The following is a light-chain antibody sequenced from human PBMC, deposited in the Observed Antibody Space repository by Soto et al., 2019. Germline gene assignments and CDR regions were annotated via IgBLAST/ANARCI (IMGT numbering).Light chain of an antibody. Sequence: QLVLTQPPSASGTPGQRVTISCSGSSSNIESNAINWYQQLPGTAPKLLIYSYNQRPSGVPDRFSGSKSGTSASLAISGLQSEDEADYYCAAWDDSLNVVVFGGGTKLTVL. CDR1: SSNIESNA. J-gene: IGLJ2*01. CDR2: SYN. V-gene: IGLV1-44*01. CDR3: AAWDDSLNVVV.